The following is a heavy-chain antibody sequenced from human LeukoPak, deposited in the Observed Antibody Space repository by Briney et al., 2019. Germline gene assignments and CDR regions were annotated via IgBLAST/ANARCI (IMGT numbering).Heavy chain of an antibody. V-gene: IGHV1-8*01. CDR2: MNPNSGNT. CDR3: ATFEWELRVFGY. D-gene: IGHD1-26*01. CDR1: GYTFTSYD. J-gene: IGHJ4*02. Sequence: GASVKVSCKASGYTFTSYDINWVRQATGQGLEWMGWMNPNSGNTGYAQKFQGRVTMTRNTSISTAYMELSSLRSEDTAVYYCATFEWELRVFGYWGQGTLVTVSS.